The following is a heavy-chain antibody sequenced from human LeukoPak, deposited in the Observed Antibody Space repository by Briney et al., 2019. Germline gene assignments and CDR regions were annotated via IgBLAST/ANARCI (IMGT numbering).Heavy chain of an antibody. V-gene: IGHV3-7*01. CDR1: GFTFGHHF. CDR2: INPDGSIK. D-gene: IGHD3-16*01. J-gene: IGHJ4*02. Sequence: GGSLRLSCVASGFTFGHHFMSWVRQAPGGGLEWVANINPDGSIKFHADSVKGRFSISRDNARNSVYLQMNSLRGEDTAVYYCAGAVDVADYWGQGTLFAVSS. CDR3: AGAVDVADY.